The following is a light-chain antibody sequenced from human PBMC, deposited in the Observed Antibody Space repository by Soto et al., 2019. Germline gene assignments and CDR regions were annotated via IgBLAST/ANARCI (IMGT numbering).Light chain of an antibody. CDR3: QQYGTWPPLT. CDR1: QSVHNA. V-gene: IGKV3-15*01. J-gene: IGKJ4*01. Sequence: VMTQSSATLSGSPGEGATLSFRASQSVHNALAWYQQRPGQTPRLLIYDASTRATGIPDRFSGSGSGTEFTLTISSLQSEDFAIYYCQQYGTWPPLTFGGGTKVEI. CDR2: DAS.